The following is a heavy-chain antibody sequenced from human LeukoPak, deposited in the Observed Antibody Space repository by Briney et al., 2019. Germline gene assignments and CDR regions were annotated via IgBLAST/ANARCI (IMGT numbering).Heavy chain of an antibody. J-gene: IGHJ4*02. CDR2: INPNSGGT. V-gene: IGHV1-2*02. D-gene: IGHD6-13*01. CDR3: ARGYSSSWYEY. CDR1: GYTFTTYD. Sequence: ASVKVSCKASGYTFTTYDINWVRQATGQGLEWMGWINPNSGGTNYAQKFQGRVTMTRDTSISTAYMELSRLRSDDTAVYYCARGYSSSWYEYWGQGTLVTVSS.